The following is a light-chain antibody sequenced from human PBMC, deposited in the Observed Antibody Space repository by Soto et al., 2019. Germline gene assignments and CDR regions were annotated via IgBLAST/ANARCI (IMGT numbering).Light chain of an antibody. CDR1: SSDVGGYNY. J-gene: IGLJ2*01. CDR3: NSYTSSSTL. CDR2: DVS. V-gene: IGLV2-14*01. Sequence: QSALTQPASVSGSPGQSITISCTGTSSDVGGYNYVSWYQQHPGKAPKLMIYDVSNRPSGVSNRFSGSKSGNTASLTISGLQAEDGADYFCNSYTSSSTLFGGGTKVTVL.